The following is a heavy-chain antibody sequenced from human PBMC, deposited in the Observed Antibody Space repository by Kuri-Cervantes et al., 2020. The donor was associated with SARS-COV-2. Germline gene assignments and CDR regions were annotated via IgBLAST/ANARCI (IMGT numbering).Heavy chain of an antibody. CDR3: AKDTEYSSGWYYFDY. CDR2: ISSSSSYI. D-gene: IGHD6-19*01. Sequence: GESLKISCAASGFTFSSYSMNWVRQAPGKGPEWVSSISSSSSYIYYADSVKGRFTISRDNSKNTLYLQMNSLRAEDTAVYYCAKDTEYSSGWYYFDYWGQGTLVTVSS. V-gene: IGHV3-21*04. CDR1: GFTFSSYS. J-gene: IGHJ4*02.